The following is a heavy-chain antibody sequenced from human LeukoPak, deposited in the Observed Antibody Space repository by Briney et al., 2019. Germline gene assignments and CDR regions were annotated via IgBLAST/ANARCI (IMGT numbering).Heavy chain of an antibody. Sequence: GGSLRLSCAASGFTFTSYAMNWVRQAPGKGLEWVSIYSDGSTYYADSVKGRFTISRDNSKNTLYLQMNSLRAEDTAVYYCAKGGTVTTTGGAFDIWGQGTMVTVSS. V-gene: IGHV3-23*01. CDR3: AKGGTVTTTGGAFDI. D-gene: IGHD4-17*01. J-gene: IGHJ3*02. CDR1: GFTFTSYA. CDR2: YSDGST.